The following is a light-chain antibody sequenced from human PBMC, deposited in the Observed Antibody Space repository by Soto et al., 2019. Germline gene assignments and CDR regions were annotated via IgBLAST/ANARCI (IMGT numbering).Light chain of an antibody. V-gene: IGLV4-69*01. CDR2: VISDGSH. Sequence: QLVLTQSPSASASLGASVKLTCTLSSGHNDYAIAWHQQQPEKGPRYLMKVISDGSHTKGDGIPDRFSGSSSGADRYLTISSLQSDDEADYYCQAGGAGGVFGGGTKLTV. J-gene: IGLJ3*02. CDR1: SGHNDYA. CDR3: QAGGAGGV.